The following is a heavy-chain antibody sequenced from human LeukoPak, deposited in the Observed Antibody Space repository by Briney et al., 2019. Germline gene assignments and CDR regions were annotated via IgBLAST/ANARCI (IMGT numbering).Heavy chain of an antibody. CDR3: ARAKEPGGYLYYFDY. V-gene: IGHV1-69*05. Sequence: ASVKVSRKASGGTFSSYAIRWVRQAPGQGLEWMGGIIPIFGTANYAQKFQGRVTITTDESTSTAYMELSSLRSADTAVYYCARAKEPGGYLYYFDYWGQGTLVTVSS. CDR1: GGTFSSYA. J-gene: IGHJ4*02. CDR2: IIPIFGTA. D-gene: IGHD3-22*01.